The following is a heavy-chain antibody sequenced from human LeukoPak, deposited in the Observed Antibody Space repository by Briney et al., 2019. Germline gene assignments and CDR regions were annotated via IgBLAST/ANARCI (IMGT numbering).Heavy chain of an antibody. V-gene: IGHV3-21*01. CDR3: AREETDSYGYYYYGMDV. J-gene: IGHJ6*02. CDR1: GFTFSSYN. CDR2: IISSRYI. D-gene: IGHD5-18*01. Sequence: GGSLRLSCTASGFTFSSYNMNWVRQAPGKGLEWVSSIISSRYIYYADSVKGRFTISRDNAKNSLYLQMNSLRAEDTAVYYCAREETDSYGYYYYGMDVWGQGTTVTVSS.